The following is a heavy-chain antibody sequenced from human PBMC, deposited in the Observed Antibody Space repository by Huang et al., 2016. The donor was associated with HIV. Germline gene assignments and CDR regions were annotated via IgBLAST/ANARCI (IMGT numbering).Heavy chain of an antibody. V-gene: IGHV5-51*01. CDR3: ARQVDGFRSHFDF. D-gene: IGHD5-18*01. CDR1: GYGFSSYW. J-gene: IGHJ4*02. Sequence: EVLLVQSGAELKEPGESLKISCKASGYGFSSYWIGWVRQKRGKGLEWMGIIYPRDSETKYSPSFDGQVTISADKSTRTAYLQWESLKAPDTAIYFCARQVDGFRSHFDFWGQGTLVSVSS. CDR2: IYPRDSET.